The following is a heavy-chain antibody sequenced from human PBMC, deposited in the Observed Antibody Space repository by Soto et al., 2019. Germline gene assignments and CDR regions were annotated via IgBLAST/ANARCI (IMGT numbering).Heavy chain of an antibody. J-gene: IGHJ6*02. CDR1: GFIFDDYT. Sequence: PGGSLRLSCAASGFIFDDYTMHWVRQVPGKGLEWVSLISWDGVSTYYADSVKGRFTISRDNNKSSLYLQMSSLRTEDTALYYCAKDQSRRGFCTGTTCPYHYYGLDVWGQGTTVTVSS. D-gene: IGHD2-2*01. CDR3: AKDQSRRGFCTGTTCPYHYYGLDV. V-gene: IGHV3-43*01. CDR2: ISWDGVST.